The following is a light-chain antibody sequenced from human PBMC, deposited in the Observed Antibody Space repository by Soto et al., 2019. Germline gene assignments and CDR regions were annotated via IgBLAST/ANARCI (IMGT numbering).Light chain of an antibody. J-gene: IGKJ1*01. V-gene: IGKV3-20*01. Sequence: VVAQSPGTLSFSPGERATLSCRASQSVSSAYLAWYQQKPGQAPRLLIYNVSRRATGIPDRFSGSGSGTDFTLTVSRLEPEDFAVYYCQQYGASPETFGQGTKV. CDR1: QSVSSAY. CDR3: QQYGASPET. CDR2: NVS.